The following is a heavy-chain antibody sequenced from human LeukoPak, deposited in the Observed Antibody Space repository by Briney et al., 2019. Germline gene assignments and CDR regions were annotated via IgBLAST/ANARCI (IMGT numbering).Heavy chain of an antibody. J-gene: IGHJ5*02. Sequence: PSETLSLTCTVSGGSISSSSYYWGWIRQPPGKGLEWIGSIYYSGSTYYNPSLKSRVTISVDTSKNQFSLKLSSVTAADTAVYYCARDLLNPYYYDSSGSRSWFDPWGQGTLVTVSS. V-gene: IGHV4-39*07. CDR3: ARDLLNPYYYDSSGSRSWFDP. CDR1: GGSISSSSYY. CDR2: IYYSGST. D-gene: IGHD3-22*01.